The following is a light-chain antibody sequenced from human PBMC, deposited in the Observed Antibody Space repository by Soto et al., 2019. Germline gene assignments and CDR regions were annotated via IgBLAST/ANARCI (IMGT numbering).Light chain of an antibody. Sequence: QSVLTQPASVSGSPGQSITISCSGTNSDVAGYNYVSWYQQHPGKAPKLMIYEVNNRPSGVSNRFSGSKSGNTASLTISGLQAEDEADYYCSSYTSSSTLFGGGTKLTVL. CDR3: SSYTSSSTL. J-gene: IGLJ2*01. V-gene: IGLV2-14*01. CDR2: EVN. CDR1: NSDVAGYNY.